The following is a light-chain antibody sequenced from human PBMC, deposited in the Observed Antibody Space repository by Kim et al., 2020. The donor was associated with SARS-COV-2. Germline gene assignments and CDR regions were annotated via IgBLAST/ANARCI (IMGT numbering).Light chain of an antibody. Sequence: QSVLTQPPSVSGTPGQRVTISCSGSTPSIGSDDVYWYQQLPGTAPKLLIYRNSKRPSGVPDRFSGSKSGTSASLAISGLRSEDEADYYCATWDDTLSGPGVFGGGTKLTVL. CDR2: RNS. J-gene: IGLJ3*02. CDR1: TPSIGSDD. CDR3: ATWDDTLSGPGV. V-gene: IGLV1-47*01.